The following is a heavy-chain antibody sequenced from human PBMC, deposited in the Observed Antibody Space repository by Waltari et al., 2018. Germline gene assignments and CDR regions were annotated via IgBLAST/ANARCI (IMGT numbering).Heavy chain of an antibody. J-gene: IGHJ4*02. CDR2: ISGPALTT. V-gene: IGHV3-23*01. Sequence: EVQLLESGGGLVQPGGSLRLSCAASGFTFISYAMTWVRQAPGKGLEWVSSISGPALTTFYADSVKGLFSVSRDNSKNTLYLQINGLRADDTAVYYCAKAGGIAAAEFQFDFWGRGTLVTVSS. D-gene: IGHD6-13*01. CDR3: AKAGGIAAAEFQFDF. CDR1: GFTFISYA.